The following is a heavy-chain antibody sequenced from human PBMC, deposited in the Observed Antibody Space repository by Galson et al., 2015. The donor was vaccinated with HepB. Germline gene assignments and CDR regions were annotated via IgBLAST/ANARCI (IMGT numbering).Heavy chain of an antibody. D-gene: IGHD6-19*01. V-gene: IGHV3-30*18. J-gene: IGHJ6*02. CDR1: GFTFSSYG. CDR3: AKDPLFSGYSSGGWDYYGMDV. Sequence: LRLSCAASGFTFSSYGMHWVRQAPGKGLEWVAVISYDGSNKYYADSVKGRFTISRDNSKNTLYLQMNSLRAEDTAVYYCAKDPLFSGYSSGGWDYYGMDVWGQGTTVTVSS. CDR2: ISYDGSNK.